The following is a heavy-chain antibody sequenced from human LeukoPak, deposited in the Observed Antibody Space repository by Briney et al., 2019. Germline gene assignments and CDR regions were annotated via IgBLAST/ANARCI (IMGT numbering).Heavy chain of an antibody. J-gene: IGHJ4*02. CDR1: GGSISSYY. CDR3: ARDNGDYVDY. Sequence: SETLSLTCTVSGGSISSYYWSWIRQPPGKGLEWIGYIYYSGSTNYNPSLKSRVTISVDTSKNQFSLKLSSVTAADTAVYYCARDNGDYVDYWGQGTLVTVSS. CDR2: IYYSGST. D-gene: IGHD4-17*01. V-gene: IGHV4-59*01.